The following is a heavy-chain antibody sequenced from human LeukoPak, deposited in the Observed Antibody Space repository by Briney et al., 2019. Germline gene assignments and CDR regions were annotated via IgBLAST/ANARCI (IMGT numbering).Heavy chain of an antibody. Sequence: SETLSLTCTVAAGSISSSSYYWGWIRQPPGKGLEWIGSISYSGSTYYNPSLQSRVTISVDTSKNPSSLKLSSVTAADTAVYYRARSGERAFDIWGQGTMVTVSS. CDR1: AGSISSSSYY. CDR2: ISYSGST. D-gene: IGHD6-19*01. CDR3: ARSGERAFDI. V-gene: IGHV4-39*01. J-gene: IGHJ3*02.